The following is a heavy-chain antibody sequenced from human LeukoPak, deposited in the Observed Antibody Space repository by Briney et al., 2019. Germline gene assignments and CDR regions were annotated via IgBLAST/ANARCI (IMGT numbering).Heavy chain of an antibody. CDR1: EFTFSNYE. D-gene: IGHD3-22*01. CDR2: ISTGGSSI. V-gene: IGHV3-48*03. J-gene: IGHJ4*02. CDR3: ARGSYHYDTSGYYRLDY. Sequence: GGSLRLSCATSEFTFSNYEMNWVRQAPGKGLEWVSHISTGGSSIYYADSVKGRFTISRDNTKNSLFPQMNSLRAEDTAVYYCARGSYHYDTSGYYRLDYWGQGTLVTVSS.